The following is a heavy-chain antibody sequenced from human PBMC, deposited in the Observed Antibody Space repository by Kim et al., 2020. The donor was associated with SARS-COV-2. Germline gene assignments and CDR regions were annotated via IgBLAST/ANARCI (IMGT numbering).Heavy chain of an antibody. CDR1: GGTFSSYA. CDR2: IIPIFGTA. D-gene: IGHD6-13*01. CDR3: ARGRHQIAARPGGVSIAAAGTGRGDYYYGMDV. J-gene: IGHJ6*02. V-gene: IGHV1-69*13. Sequence: SVKVSCKASGGTFSSYAISWVRQAPGQGLEWMGGIIPIFGTANYAQKFQGRVTITADESTSTAYMELSSLRSEDTAVYYCARGRHQIAARPGGVSIAAAGTGRGDYYYGMDVWGQGTTVTVSS.